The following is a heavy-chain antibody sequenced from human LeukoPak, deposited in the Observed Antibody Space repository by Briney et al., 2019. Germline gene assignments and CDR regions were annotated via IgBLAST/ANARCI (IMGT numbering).Heavy chain of an antibody. Sequence: ASVKVSCKASGYTFTDYYMHWVRQAPGQGPEWMGWINPNSGGTNYAQKFQGRVTMTRDTSISTAYMELSRLRSDDTAVYYCARALYSYGIGYYMDVWGKGTTVTVSS. J-gene: IGHJ6*03. CDR3: ARALYSYGIGYYMDV. CDR2: INPNSGGT. CDR1: GYTFTDYY. V-gene: IGHV1-2*02. D-gene: IGHD5-18*01.